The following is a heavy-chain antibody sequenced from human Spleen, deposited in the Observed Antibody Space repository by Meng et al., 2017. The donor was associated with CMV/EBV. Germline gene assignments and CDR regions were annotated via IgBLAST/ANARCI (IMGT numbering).Heavy chain of an antibody. CDR2: IRYDGSNK. CDR3: AKGFLHYGGYGLDV. D-gene: IGHD3-10*01. CDR1: GFTFPTYG. J-gene: IGHJ6*02. V-gene: IGHV3-30*02. Sequence: LSLTCAASGFTFPTYGMHWVRQAPGKGPEWVIFIRYDGSNKYYVDSVKGRFTISRDNSKNMLYLQMNSLRAEDTAVYYCAKGFLHYGGYGLDVWGQGTTVTVSS.